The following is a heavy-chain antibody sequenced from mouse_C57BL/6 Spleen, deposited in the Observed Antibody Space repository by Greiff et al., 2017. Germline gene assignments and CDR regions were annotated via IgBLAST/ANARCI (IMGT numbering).Heavy chain of an antibody. D-gene: IGHD2-1*01. V-gene: IGHV10-1*01. CDR3: VGGNYGAY. J-gene: IGHJ3*01. CDR1: GFSFNTYA. Sequence: EVKVVESGGGLVQPKGSLKLSCAASGFSFNTYAMNWVRQAPGKGLEWVARIRSKSNNYATYYADSVKDRFTISRDDSESMLYLQMNNLKTEDTAMYYCVGGNYGAYWGQETLVTVSA. CDR2: IRSKSNNYAT.